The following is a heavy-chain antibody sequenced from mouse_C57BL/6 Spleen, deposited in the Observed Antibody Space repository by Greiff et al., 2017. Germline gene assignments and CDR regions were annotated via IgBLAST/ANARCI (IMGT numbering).Heavy chain of an antibody. D-gene: IGHD1-1*01. V-gene: IGHV1-69*01. CDR1: GYTFTSYW. Sequence: QVQLQQPGAELVMPGASVKLSCKASGYTFTSYWMHWVKQRPGQGLEWIGEIDPSDSYTTYNQKFKGKSTLTVDKSSSTAYMQLSSLTSEDSAVYYCARGSSYPYYALDYWGQGTTVTVSS. J-gene: IGHJ4*01. CDR2: IDPSDSYT. CDR3: ARGSSYPYYALDY.